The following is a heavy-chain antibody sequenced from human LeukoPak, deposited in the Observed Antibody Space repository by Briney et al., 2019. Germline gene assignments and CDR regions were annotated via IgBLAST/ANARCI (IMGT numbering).Heavy chain of an antibody. CDR3: ASYTGYSSGWYGQD. Sequence: PSQTLSLTCTVSGGSISSGDYYWSWIRQPPGKGLEWIGDIYYSGSTYYNPSLKSRVTISVDTSKNQFSLKLSSVTAADTAVYYCASYTGYSSGWYGQDWGQGTLVTVSS. D-gene: IGHD6-19*01. CDR1: GGSISSGDYY. V-gene: IGHV4-30-4*08. CDR2: IYYSGST. J-gene: IGHJ4*02.